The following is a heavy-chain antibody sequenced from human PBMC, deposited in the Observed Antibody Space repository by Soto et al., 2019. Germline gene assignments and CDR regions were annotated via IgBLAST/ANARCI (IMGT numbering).Heavy chain of an antibody. Sequence: SETLSLTCTVSGGSIISGDYYWILIRQHPGKGLEWIGYIYYSGSTYYNPSLKSRVTISVDTSKNQFSLKLSSVTAADTAVYYCASAHYYSDCSDDIDFWGQGSLVTVSS. J-gene: IGHJ4*02. V-gene: IGHV4-31*03. CDR3: ASAHYYSDCSDDIDF. CDR1: GGSIISGDYY. D-gene: IGHD3-22*01. CDR2: IYYSGST.